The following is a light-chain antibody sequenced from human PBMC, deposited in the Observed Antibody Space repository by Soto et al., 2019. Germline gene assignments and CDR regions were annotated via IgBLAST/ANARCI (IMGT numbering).Light chain of an antibody. J-gene: IGLJ2*01. CDR3: QTWDTGTRVV. Sequence: QSVLTQSPSASASLGPSVKLTCTLSSGHSSYAIAWHQQQPEKGPRYLMKLNSDGSHNKGDGIPDRFSASSSGAERYLTISSLQSEDEADYYCQTWDTGTRVVFGGGTKLTVL. V-gene: IGLV4-69*01. CDR1: SGHSSYA. CDR2: LNSDGSH.